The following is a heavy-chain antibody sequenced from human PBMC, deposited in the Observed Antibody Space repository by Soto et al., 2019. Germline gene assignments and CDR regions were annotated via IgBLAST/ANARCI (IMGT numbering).Heavy chain of an antibody. CDR2: IYYSGST. J-gene: IGHJ5*02. Sequence: SETLSLTCTVSGGSISSGGYYWSWIRRHPGKGLEWIGYIYYSGSTYYNPSLKSRVTISVDTSKNQFSLKLSSVTAADTAVYYCATGYSSSWYPWFDPWGQGTLVTVSS. CDR3: ATGYSSSWYPWFDP. V-gene: IGHV4-31*03. D-gene: IGHD6-13*01. CDR1: GGSISSGGYY.